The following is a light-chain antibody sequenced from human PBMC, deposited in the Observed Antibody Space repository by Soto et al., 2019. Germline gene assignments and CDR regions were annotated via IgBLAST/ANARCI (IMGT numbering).Light chain of an antibody. J-gene: IGLJ2*01. CDR1: SGSVSTSYY. CDR2: STN. CDR3: VLYMGRGTHVV. V-gene: IGLV8-61*01. Sequence: QTVVTQEPSFSVSPGGTVTLTCGLSSGSVSTSYYPSWYQQTPGQAPRTLIYSTNTRSSGVPDRFSGSILGNKAALTITGVQADDESDYYCVLYMGRGTHVVFGGGTQLTVL.